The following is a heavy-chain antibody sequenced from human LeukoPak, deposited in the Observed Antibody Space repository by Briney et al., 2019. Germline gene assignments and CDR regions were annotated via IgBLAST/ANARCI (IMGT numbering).Heavy chain of an antibody. J-gene: IGHJ5*02. V-gene: IGHV4-39*07. CDR2: IYYSGST. CDR1: GGSISSSSYY. CDR3: ARMGVSGIWRFGPNWFDP. D-gene: IGHD3-10*01. Sequence: SETLSLTCTVSGGSISSSSYYWGWIRQPPGKGLEWIGSIYYSGSTYYNPSLKSRVTISVDTSKNQFSLKLSSVTAADTAVYYCARMGVSGIWRFGPNWFDPWGQGTLVTVSS.